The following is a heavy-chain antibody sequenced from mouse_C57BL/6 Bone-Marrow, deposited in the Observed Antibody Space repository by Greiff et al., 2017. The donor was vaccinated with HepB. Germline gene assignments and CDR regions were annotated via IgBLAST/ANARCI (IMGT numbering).Heavy chain of an antibody. CDR1: GFSLTSYA. CDR2: IWTGGGT. V-gene: IGHV2-9-1*01. Sequence: VMLVESGPGLVAPSQSLSITCTVSGFSLTSYAISWVRQPPGKGLEWLGVIWTGGGTNYNSALKSRLSISKDNSKSQVFLKMNSLQTDDTARYYCARKGGNPYYYAMDYWGQGTSVTVSS. D-gene: IGHD2-1*01. CDR3: ARKGGNPYYYAMDY. J-gene: IGHJ4*01.